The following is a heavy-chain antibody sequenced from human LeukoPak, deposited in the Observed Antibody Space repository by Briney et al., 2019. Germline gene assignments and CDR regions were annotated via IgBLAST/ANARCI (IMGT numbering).Heavy chain of an antibody. CDR1: GGSFSGYY. V-gene: IGHV4-34*01. CDR2: INHSGST. Sequence: SETLSLTCAVYGGSFSGYYWSWIRQPPGKGLEWIGEINHSGSTNYNPSLKSRVTISVDTSKNQFSLKPSSVTAADTAVYYCARGGDWLWAYFDYWGQGTLVTVSS. CDR3: ARGGDWLWAYFDY. D-gene: IGHD3-9*01. J-gene: IGHJ4*02.